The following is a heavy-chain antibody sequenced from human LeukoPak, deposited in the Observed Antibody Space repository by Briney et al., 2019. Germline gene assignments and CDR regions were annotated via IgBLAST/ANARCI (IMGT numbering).Heavy chain of an antibody. V-gene: IGHV3-66*01. Sequence: GGSLRLSCAASGITVANNHMTWVRQAPGKGLEWVSIVYTGSRTYYADSVKGRFTISTDNFKNTVNLQINSLRAEDTAVYYCATSKDFQHWGQGTLVTVSS. CDR1: GITVANNH. J-gene: IGHJ1*01. CDR2: VYTGSRT. D-gene: IGHD2-2*01. CDR3: ATSKDFQH.